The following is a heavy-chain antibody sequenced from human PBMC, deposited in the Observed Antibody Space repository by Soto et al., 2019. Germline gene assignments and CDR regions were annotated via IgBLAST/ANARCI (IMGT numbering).Heavy chain of an antibody. CDR2: ISYDGSNK. D-gene: IGHD6-6*01. CDR3: AKGGISSSSRASIKYYYYGMDV. Sequence: GGSLRLSCASSGFTFSSYGMHWVRQAPGRGLEWVAVISYDGSNKYYADSVKGRFTISRDNSKNTLYLQMNSLRAEDTAVYYCAKGGISSSSRASIKYYYYGMDVWGQGTTVTVSS. CDR1: GFTFSSYG. V-gene: IGHV3-30*18. J-gene: IGHJ6*02.